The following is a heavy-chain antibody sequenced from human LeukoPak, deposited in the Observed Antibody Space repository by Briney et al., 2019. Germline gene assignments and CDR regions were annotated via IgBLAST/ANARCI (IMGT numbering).Heavy chain of an antibody. CDR1: GFTFSSYS. V-gene: IGHV3-21*01. Sequence: GGSLRLSCAASGFTFSSYSMNWVRQAPGKGPEWVSSISSSSSYIYYADSVKGRFTISRDNSKNTLYLQMNSLRAEDTAVYYCARDYSSSWERVYYFDYWGQGTLVTVSS. D-gene: IGHD6-13*01. J-gene: IGHJ4*02. CDR2: ISSSSSYI. CDR3: ARDYSSSWERVYYFDY.